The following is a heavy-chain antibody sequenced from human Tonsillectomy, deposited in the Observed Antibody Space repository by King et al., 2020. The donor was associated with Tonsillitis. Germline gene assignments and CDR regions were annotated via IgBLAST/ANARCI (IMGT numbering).Heavy chain of an antibody. V-gene: IGHV1-8*02. Sequence: GQLVQSGAEVKKPGASMKVSCKASGYTFTNYDINWVRQATGQGLEWMGWMNPASGNAGYAQKFHDRVTMTRNTTISTAYMELNSLRSEDTAVYYCARTAGTDYWGQGTLVTVSS. CDR1: GYTFTNYD. J-gene: IGHJ4*02. CDR2: MNPASGNA. CDR3: ARTAGTDY. D-gene: IGHD6-19*01.